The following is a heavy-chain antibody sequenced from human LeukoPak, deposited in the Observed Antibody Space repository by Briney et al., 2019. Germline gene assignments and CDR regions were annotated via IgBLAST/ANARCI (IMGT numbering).Heavy chain of an antibody. CDR1: GFTFSSYS. V-gene: IGHV3-48*01. D-gene: IGHD7-27*01. CDR3: AKTQPGKGAFDI. Sequence: GGSLRLSCAASGFTFSSYSMNWVRQAPGKGLEWVSYITSTSSTIYYADSVKGRFTISRDNAKNSLYLQMNSLRAEDTAVYYCAKTQPGKGAFDIWGQGTMVTVSS. J-gene: IGHJ3*02. CDR2: ITSTSSTI.